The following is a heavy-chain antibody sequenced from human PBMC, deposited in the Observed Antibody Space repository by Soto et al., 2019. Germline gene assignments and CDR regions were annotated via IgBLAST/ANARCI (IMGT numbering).Heavy chain of an antibody. CDR1: GYIFTNYG. CDR3: GKMARYHYGVDD. V-gene: IGHV1-18*04. CDR2: LNTYNGDT. D-gene: IGHD3-16*02. J-gene: IGHJ6*02. Sequence: QVQLVQSGPEIKKPGASVKVSCKASGYIFTNYGINWVRQAPGQGLEWMGWLNTYNGDTEYAQNVRVRVTMTTNTSTTTTYMELRSLRSHDTAPYYGGKMARYHYGVDDWGQGTTVTVPS.